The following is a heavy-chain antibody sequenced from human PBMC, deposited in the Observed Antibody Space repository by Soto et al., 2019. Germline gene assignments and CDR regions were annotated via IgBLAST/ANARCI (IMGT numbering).Heavy chain of an antibody. Sequence: PGGSLRLSCAASGFTFSYYSMNWVRQAPGQGLEWVSSISSSSNYIYYADSVKGRFTISRDNAKNSLYLQINSLRAEDTAVYYCATAPGYSSSWYGRRYFQHWGQGTLVTVSS. V-gene: IGHV3-21*01. J-gene: IGHJ1*01. CDR1: GFTFSYYS. D-gene: IGHD6-13*01. CDR3: ATAPGYSSSWYGRRYFQH. CDR2: ISSSSNYI.